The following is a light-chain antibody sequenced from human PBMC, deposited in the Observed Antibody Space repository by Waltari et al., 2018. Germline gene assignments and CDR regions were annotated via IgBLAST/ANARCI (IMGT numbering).Light chain of an antibody. J-gene: IGKJ1*01. CDR1: QSVSGSK. CDR2: GAS. Sequence: EIVLTQSPGTLSLSPGERATLSCRASQSVSGSKLVWYQQKPGQAPRLLIYGASTRATGIPDRFSGSGSGTDFTVTISGLEPEDFAVYFCQQYGSSPTFGQGTKVEV. V-gene: IGKV3-20*01. CDR3: QQYGSSPT.